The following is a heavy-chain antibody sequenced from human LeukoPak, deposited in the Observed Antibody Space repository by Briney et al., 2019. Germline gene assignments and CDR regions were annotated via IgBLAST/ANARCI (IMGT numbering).Heavy chain of an antibody. Sequence: ASVKVSCKASGYTFTSYGIIWVRQAPGQGLEWMGWISGYNGNTNYAQTLRGRVTMSTDTSTSTAYMELRSLRSDDTAVYYCARGGITIVRGDFDPWGQGTPATVSS. D-gene: IGHD3-10*01. V-gene: IGHV1-18*01. CDR1: GYTFTSYG. CDR2: ISGYNGNT. J-gene: IGHJ5*02. CDR3: ARGGITIVRGDFDP.